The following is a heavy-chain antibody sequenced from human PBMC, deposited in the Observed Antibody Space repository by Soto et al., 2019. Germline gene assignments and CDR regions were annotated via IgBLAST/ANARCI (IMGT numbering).Heavy chain of an antibody. D-gene: IGHD2-15*01. Sequence: EVQLVESGGGLIKPGGSLRLSCAASGYTFSSYWMHWVRQAPGKGLVWVSRSNTDGSSTSYADTVEGRCTISRDNAKNTLYMQMNSLRAEDTAVYYCTRGLGGGSCWGQGTLVTVSS. J-gene: IGHJ4*02. CDR3: TRGLGGGSC. CDR2: SNTDGSST. V-gene: IGHV3-74*01. CDR1: GYTFSSYW.